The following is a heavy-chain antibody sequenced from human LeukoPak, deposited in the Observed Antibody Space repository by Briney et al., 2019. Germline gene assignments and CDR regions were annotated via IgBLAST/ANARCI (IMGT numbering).Heavy chain of an antibody. CDR1: GFTFSSYW. CDR3: LRGDRRDY. V-gene: IGHV3-7*01. CDR2: IKEDGSEK. J-gene: IGHJ4*02. Sequence: PGGSLRLSCVASGFTFSSYWMNWVRQAPGKGLEWVAYIKEDGSEKYYVDSVKGRFTISRDNAKNSLCLQMNSLRVEDTAVYYCLRGDRRDYWGQGTLVTVSS.